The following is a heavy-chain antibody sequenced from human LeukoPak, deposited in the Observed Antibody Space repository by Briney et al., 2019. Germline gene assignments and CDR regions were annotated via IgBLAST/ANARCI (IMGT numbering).Heavy chain of an antibody. CDR1: GFTFSSYA. CDR3: ATVDIVATIRFGYFDY. V-gene: IGHV3-23*01. D-gene: IGHD5-12*01. J-gene: IGHJ4*02. CDR2: ISGSGGST. Sequence: GGSLRLSCAASGFTFSSYAMSWVRQAPGKGLEWVSAISGSGGSTYYADSVKGRFTISRDNSKNTLYLQMNSLRAEDTAVYYCATVDIVATIRFGYFDYWGQETLVTVSS.